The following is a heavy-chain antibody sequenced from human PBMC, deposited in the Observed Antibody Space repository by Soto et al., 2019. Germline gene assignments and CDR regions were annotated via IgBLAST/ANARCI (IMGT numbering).Heavy chain of an antibody. D-gene: IGHD2-2*01. Sequence: GGSLRLSCAASGFTFSSYSMNWVRQAPGKGLEWVSYISSSSSTIYYADSVKGRFTISRDNAKNSLYLQMNSLRAEDTAVYYCARDIVVVPAANDYWGQGTLVTVSS. CDR3: ARDIVVVPAANDY. CDR1: GFTFSSYS. J-gene: IGHJ4*02. CDR2: ISSSSSTI. V-gene: IGHV3-48*01.